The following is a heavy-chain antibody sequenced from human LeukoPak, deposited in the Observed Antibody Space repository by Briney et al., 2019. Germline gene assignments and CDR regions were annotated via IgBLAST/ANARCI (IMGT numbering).Heavy chain of an antibody. CDR2: INPNSGGT. CDR1: GYTFTGYY. CDR3: ARGKTTVTTFFW. V-gene: IGHV1-2*02. D-gene: IGHD4-17*01. J-gene: IGHJ4*02. Sequence: ASVKVSCKASGYTFTGYYMHWVRQAPGQGLEWMGCINPNSGGTDDAQKFQGRVTMTRDTSISTAYMELSRLTSDDTAVYYCARGKTTVTTFFWWGQGTLVTVSS.